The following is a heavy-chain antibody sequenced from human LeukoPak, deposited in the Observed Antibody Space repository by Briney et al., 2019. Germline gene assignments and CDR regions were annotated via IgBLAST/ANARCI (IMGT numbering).Heavy chain of an antibody. CDR2: ISSRGSTK. J-gene: IGHJ4*02. Sequence: GGSLRLSCAASGFTFSSYAMTWVRQAPGKGLEWVSYISSRGSTKYYADSVKGRFTISRDNAKNSLYLQMNSLRAEDTAVYYCARDRQYCGGACYSGYFDYWGQGTLVTVSS. CDR1: GFTFSSYA. CDR3: ARDRQYCGGACYSGYFDY. V-gene: IGHV3-48*03. D-gene: IGHD2-21*02.